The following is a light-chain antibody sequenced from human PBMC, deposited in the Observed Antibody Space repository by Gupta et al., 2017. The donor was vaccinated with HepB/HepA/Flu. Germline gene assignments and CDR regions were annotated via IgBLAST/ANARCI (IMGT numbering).Light chain of an antibody. CDR1: QSISRW. CDR2: KAA. J-gene: IGKJ1*01. CDR3: QQHTMWT. Sequence: DIQMTQSPSTLSASVGDRVTITCRASQSISRWLNWYQQKPGKAPKILIYKAASLESGVPSRFSGSGSGTEFTLTSRRLQHDDFDNYDCQQHTMWTFGQGTKVEIK. V-gene: IGKV1-5*03.